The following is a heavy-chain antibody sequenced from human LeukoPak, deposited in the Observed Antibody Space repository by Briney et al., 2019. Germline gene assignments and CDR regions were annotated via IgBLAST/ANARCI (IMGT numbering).Heavy chain of an antibody. J-gene: IGHJ4*02. CDR1: GFTFSTYN. CDR3: ARDGAYCSGGTCYPSPDH. D-gene: IGHD2-15*01. V-gene: IGHV3-21*06. CDR2: ISRNSTYI. Sequence: GGSLRLSCAASGFTFSTYNMNWVRQAPGKGLEWVSSISRNSTYIDYADSVKGRFTISRDNAKNSLYLQMNSLRAEDTAVYFCARDGAYCSGGTCYPSPDHWGQGTPVTVSS.